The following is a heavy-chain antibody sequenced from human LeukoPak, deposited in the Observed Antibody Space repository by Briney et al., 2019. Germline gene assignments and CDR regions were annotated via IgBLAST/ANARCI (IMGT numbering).Heavy chain of an antibody. CDR1: GGSISSYY. J-gene: IGHJ5*02. CDR3: AREVAAAGGHNWFDP. V-gene: IGHV4-59*01. Sequence: SETLSLTCTVYGGSISSYYWSWNRQPPGKGLEWIGYIYYSGSTNYNPSLKSRVTISVDTSKNQFSLKLSSVTAADTAVYYCAREVAAAGGHNWFDPWGQGTLVTVSS. CDR2: IYYSGST. D-gene: IGHD6-13*01.